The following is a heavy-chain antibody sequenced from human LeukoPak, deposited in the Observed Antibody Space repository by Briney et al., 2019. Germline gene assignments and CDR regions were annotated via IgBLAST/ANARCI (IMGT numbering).Heavy chain of an antibody. J-gene: IGHJ4*02. CDR3: AREGYDILTGYIFDY. CDR1: GGSISSYY. D-gene: IGHD3-9*01. V-gene: IGHV4-59*12. Sequence: SETLSLTCTVSGGSISSYYWSWIRQPPGKGLEWIGYTYYSGSTNYNPSLKSRVTISVDTSKNQFSLKLSSVTAADTAVYYCAREGYDILTGYIFDYWGQGTLVTVSS. CDR2: TYYSGST.